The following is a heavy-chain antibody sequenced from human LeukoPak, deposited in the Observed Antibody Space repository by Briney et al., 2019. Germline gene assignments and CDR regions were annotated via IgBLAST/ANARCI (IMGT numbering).Heavy chain of an antibody. Sequence: GGSLRLSCAASGFTFSSYSMNWVRQAPGKGLEWVSSISSSNSYIYYADSVKGRFTISRDNAKNSLYLQMNSLRAGDTAVYYCARARYYYDSSTGYWGQGTLVTVSS. D-gene: IGHD3-22*01. CDR1: GFTFSSYS. CDR3: ARARYYYDSSTGY. V-gene: IGHV3-21*04. J-gene: IGHJ4*02. CDR2: ISSSNSYI.